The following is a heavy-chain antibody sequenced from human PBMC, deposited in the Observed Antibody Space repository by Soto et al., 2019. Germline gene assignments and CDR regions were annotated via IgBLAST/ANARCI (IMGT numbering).Heavy chain of an antibody. J-gene: IGHJ4*01. V-gene: IGHV3-48*02. CDR1: GFTFSIYS. D-gene: IGHD3-10*01. Sequence: EVQVVESGGALVQPGGSLRLSCVASGFTFSIYSMNWVRQTPGKGLEWVSYIDSSSSTIYYADSVKGRFTISRDNAKNSLYLQMNSLKDEDTDVYYCASSRGHIDYWGHGTLVTVSS. CDR3: ASSRGHIDY. CDR2: IDSSSSTI.